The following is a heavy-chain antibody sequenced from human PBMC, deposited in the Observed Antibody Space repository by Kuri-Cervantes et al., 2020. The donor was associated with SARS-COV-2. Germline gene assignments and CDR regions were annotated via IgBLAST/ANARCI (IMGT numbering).Heavy chain of an antibody. CDR1: GGSISSYY. D-gene: IGHD6-25*01. J-gene: IGHJ5*02. V-gene: IGHV4-59*01. Sequence: SETLSLTCTVSGGSISSYYWSWIRQPPGKGLEWIGYIYYSGSTNYNPSLKSRVTISVDTSKNQFSLKLSSVTAADTAVYFCVRGGGTAAWGGWLDPWGQGTLVTVSS. CDR2: IYYSGST. CDR3: VRGGGTAAWGGWLDP.